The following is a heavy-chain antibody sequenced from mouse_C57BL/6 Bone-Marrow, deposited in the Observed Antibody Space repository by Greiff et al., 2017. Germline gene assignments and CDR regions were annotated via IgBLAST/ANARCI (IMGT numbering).Heavy chain of an antibody. J-gene: IGHJ2*01. CDR2: IDPENGDT. Sequence: VQLQQSGAELVRPGASVKLSCTASGFNIKDDYMHWVKQRPEQGLEWIGWIDPENGDTEYASKFQGKSTITADTSSNTAYLQTSSLTSEETAVYYCTTYGYDGKNYFDYWGQGTTLTVSS. V-gene: IGHV14-4*01. CDR1: GFNIKDDY. CDR3: TTYGYDGKNYFDY. D-gene: IGHD2-2*01.